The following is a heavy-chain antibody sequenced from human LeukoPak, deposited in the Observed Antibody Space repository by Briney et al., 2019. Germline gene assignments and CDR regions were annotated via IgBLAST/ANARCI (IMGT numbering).Heavy chain of an antibody. CDR3: ATKQWLAPPPDS. CDR2: INTDGTVT. CDR1: GFTFSKYW. Sequence: PGGSVRHSCAASGFTFSKYWTLWVRQAPGKGLESVSRINTDGTVTTYADSVKGRFTVSRDNADNTMFLQMNSVRDEDTAVYYCATKQWLAPPPDSWGQGTAVTVSS. J-gene: IGHJ4*02. D-gene: IGHD6-19*01. V-gene: IGHV3-74*01.